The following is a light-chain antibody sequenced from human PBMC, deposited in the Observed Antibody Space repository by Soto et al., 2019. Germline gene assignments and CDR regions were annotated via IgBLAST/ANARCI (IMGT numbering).Light chain of an antibody. CDR3: QHYNSYSEA. CDR1: QTISSW. J-gene: IGKJ1*01. Sequence: DIQMTQSPSTLYASVGDRVTITCRASQTISSWLAWYQQKPGKAPKLLIYKASTLKSGVPSRFSGSGSGTEFTLTISSLQPDDFATYHCQHYNSYSEAFGQGTKVDIK. V-gene: IGKV1-5*03. CDR2: KAS.